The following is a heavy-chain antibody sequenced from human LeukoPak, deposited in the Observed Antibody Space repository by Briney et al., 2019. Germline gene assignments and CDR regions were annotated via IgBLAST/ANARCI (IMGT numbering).Heavy chain of an antibody. V-gene: IGHV3-23*01. CDR3: AKYSDRAPCYYYMDV. CDR2: ISGSGGST. J-gene: IGHJ6*03. D-gene: IGHD4-17*01. Sequence: PGGSLRLSCAASGFTFSSYAMSWVRQAPGKGLEWVSAISGSGGSTYYADSVTGRFTISRDNSKNTLYLQMNSLRAEDTAVYYCAKYSDRAPCYYYMDVWGKGTTVTVSS. CDR1: GFTFSSYA.